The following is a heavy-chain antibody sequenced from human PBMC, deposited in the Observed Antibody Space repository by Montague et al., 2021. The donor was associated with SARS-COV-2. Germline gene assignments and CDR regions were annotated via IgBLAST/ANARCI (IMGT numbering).Heavy chain of an antibody. Sequence: PALVKPTQTLTLTCTFSGFSLSTSGMCMTWIRHPPGKALEWLARIDWDGDKYYNTSPKSRLTISKDTSKNLVVLTMTNMDPVDTATYYCARGPSDTYYYNGMDVWGRGTTVTVSS. CDR3: ARGPSDTYYYNGMDV. J-gene: IGHJ6*02. V-gene: IGHV2-70*11. CDR1: GFSLSTSGMC. CDR2: IDWDGDK.